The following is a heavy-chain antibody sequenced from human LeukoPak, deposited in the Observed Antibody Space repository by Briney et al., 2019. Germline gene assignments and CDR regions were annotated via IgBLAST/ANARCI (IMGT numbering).Heavy chain of an antibody. Sequence: GGSLRLSCAASGFTVSSNYMSWVRRAPGKGLEWVSVIYSGGSTYYVDSVKGRFTISRDNSRNTLYLQMNSLRAEDTAVYYCAGTLGANYYFDYWGQGTLVTASS. CDR3: AGTLGANYYFDY. CDR2: IYSGGST. CDR1: GFTVSSNY. D-gene: IGHD4/OR15-4a*01. V-gene: IGHV3-53*01. J-gene: IGHJ4*02.